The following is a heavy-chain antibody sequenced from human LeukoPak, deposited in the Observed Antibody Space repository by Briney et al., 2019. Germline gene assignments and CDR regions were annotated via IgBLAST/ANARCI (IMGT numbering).Heavy chain of an antibody. Sequence: SETLSLTCTVSGGSISSYYWSWIRQPPGKGLEWIGYIYYSGSTYYNPSLKSRVTISVDTSKNQFSLKLSSVTAADTAVYYCASHPIAAAGTPHWGQGTLVTVSS. CDR1: GGSISSYY. D-gene: IGHD6-13*01. CDR3: ASHPIAAAGTPH. V-gene: IGHV4-59*04. J-gene: IGHJ4*02. CDR2: IYYSGST.